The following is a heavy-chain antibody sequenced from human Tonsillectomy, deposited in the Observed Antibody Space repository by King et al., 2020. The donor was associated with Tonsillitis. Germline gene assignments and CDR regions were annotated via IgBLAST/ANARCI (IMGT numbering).Heavy chain of an antibody. CDR2: IYYSGSS. Sequence: QLQESGPGLVKPSETLSLTCTVSGVSIRNYYWSWIRQPPGKGLEWIGSIYYSGSSNYNPSLKSRVTISLDTSKNHFSLKLTSVTAADTAVYYCARDFGYDFVWGAFDIWGQGTMVPVSS. D-gene: IGHD3-16*01. V-gene: IGHV4-59*01. CDR3: ARDFGYDFVWGAFDI. J-gene: IGHJ3*02. CDR1: GVSIRNYY.